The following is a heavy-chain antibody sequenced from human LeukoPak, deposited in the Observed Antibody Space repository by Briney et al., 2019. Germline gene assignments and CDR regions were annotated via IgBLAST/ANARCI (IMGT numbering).Heavy chain of an antibody. CDR2: ISAYNGNT. V-gene: IGHV1-18*01. CDR3: AGAHYDSSGPQFFDI. CDR1: GYTFTSYG. D-gene: IGHD3-22*01. Sequence: GASVKVSCKASGYTFTSYGISWVRQAPGQGLEWMGWISAYNGNTNYAQKLQGRVTMTTDTSTSTAYMELRSLRSDDTAVYYCAGAHYDSSGPQFFDIWGQGTMVTVSS. J-gene: IGHJ3*02.